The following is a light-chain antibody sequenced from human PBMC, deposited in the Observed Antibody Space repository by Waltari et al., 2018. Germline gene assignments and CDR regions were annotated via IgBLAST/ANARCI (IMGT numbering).Light chain of an antibody. CDR3: QALGTGAWV. V-gene: IGLV3-1*01. CDR1: ILGHKY. J-gene: IGLJ3*02. Sequence: SYELTQPPSVSVSPGPTASITCSGHILGHKYASWYQQKPGQSPLLVIYQDTKRPSEIPERFSGSKSANAATLTITGTQAVDEADYYCQALGTGAWVFGGGTKLTVL. CDR2: QDT.